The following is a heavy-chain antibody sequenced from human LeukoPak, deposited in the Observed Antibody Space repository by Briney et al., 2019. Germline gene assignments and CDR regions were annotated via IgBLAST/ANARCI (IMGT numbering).Heavy chain of an antibody. CDR1: GFTFSSYG. V-gene: IGHV3-30*02. D-gene: IGHD2-2*01. Sequence: GGSLRLSCAASGFTFSSYGMHWVRQAPGKGLEWVAFIHFDGSTKYSGDSVKGRFTISRDNSKNTLCLQMNSLRPEDTAVYYCAKDQCTRTSCDGYPGYWGQGSLVTVSS. J-gene: IGHJ4*02. CDR3: AKDQCTRTSCDGYPGY. CDR2: IHFDGSTK.